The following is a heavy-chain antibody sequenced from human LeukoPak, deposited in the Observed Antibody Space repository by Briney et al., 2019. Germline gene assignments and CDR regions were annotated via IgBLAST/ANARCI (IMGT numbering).Heavy chain of an antibody. J-gene: IGHJ4*02. Sequence: SETLSLTCTVSGGSISSYYWSWIRQPPGKGLEWIGYIYYSGSTNYNPSLKSRVTISVDTSKNQFSLKLSSVTAADTAVYYCARGQWLLSQGFDYWGQGTLVTVSS. D-gene: IGHD3-3*01. CDR2: IYYSGST. CDR1: GGSISSYY. CDR3: ARGQWLLSQGFDY. V-gene: IGHV4-59*01.